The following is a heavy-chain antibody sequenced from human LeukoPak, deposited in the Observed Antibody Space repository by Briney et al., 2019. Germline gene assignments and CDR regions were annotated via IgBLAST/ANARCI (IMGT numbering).Heavy chain of an antibody. CDR1: GGSISSYY. D-gene: IGHD3-9*01. J-gene: IGHJ2*01. CDR3: VRDRQGYDIRYFDL. Sequence: PSETLSLTCTVSGGSISSYYWSWIRQPPGKGLEWIGYIYYSGSTNYNPSLKSRVTISVDTSKNQFSLKLSSVTAADTAVYYCVRDRQGYDIRYFDLWGRGTLVTVSS. V-gene: IGHV4-59*01. CDR2: IYYSGST.